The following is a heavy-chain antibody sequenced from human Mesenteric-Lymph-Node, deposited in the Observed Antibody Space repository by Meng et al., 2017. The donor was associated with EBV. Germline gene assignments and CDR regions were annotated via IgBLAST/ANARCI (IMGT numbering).Heavy chain of an antibody. D-gene: IGHD4-17*01. J-gene: IGHJ4*02. Sequence: QVPLQQWGAGLLKPSETLPLTSAVCGGSFSGYYWSCIRQPPGKGLEWIGEIHHSGSTKYNPSLKSRVTISPDTSKHQFSLKLSSVTAADTAVYYCARVVLAATVYFFDYWGQGTLVTVSS. V-gene: IGHV4-34*01. CDR3: ARVVLAATVYFFDY. CDR1: GGSFSGYY. CDR2: IHHSGST.